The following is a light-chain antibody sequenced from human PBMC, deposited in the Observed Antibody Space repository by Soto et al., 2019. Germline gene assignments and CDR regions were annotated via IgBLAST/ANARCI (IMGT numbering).Light chain of an antibody. CDR1: SSNIGGNS. V-gene: IGLV1-51*01. J-gene: IGLJ1*01. Sequence: SLLTQHPSVSAAPGQKITISCSGRSSNIGGNSVSWYQQLPGTAPKLLIYDDNKRPSGIPDRFSGSKSGTSATLGITGFQTGDEADYYCGSWDSSLSAYVFGTGTKV. CDR2: DDN. CDR3: GSWDSSLSAYV.